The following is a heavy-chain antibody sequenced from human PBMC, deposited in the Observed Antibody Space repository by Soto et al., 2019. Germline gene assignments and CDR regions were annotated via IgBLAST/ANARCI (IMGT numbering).Heavy chain of an antibody. Sequence: PSETLSLTCAVYGGSFSGYYWSWIRQPPGKGLEWIGYIYHTGSTNYNPSLKSRVTISVDTSKNQFSLRLTSVTAADTAVYYCATGGYCSSGSCYSRWGQGTLVTVSS. J-gene: IGHJ1*01. CDR1: GGSFSGYY. D-gene: IGHD2-15*01. CDR2: IYHTGST. V-gene: IGHV4-59*08. CDR3: ATGGYCSSGSCYSR.